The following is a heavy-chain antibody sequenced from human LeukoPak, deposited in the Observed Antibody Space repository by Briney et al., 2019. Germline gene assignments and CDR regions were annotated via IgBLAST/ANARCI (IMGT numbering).Heavy chain of an antibody. Sequence: GGSLRLSCTASGFTFGDYAMSWFRQAPGKGLEWVGFIRSKAYGGTTEYAASVKGRFTISRDDSKSIAYLQMNSLKTEDTAVYYCTRDSPDFWSGYPFDYWGQGTLVTVSS. V-gene: IGHV3-49*03. D-gene: IGHD3-3*01. CDR2: IRSKAYGGTT. CDR3: TRDSPDFWSGYPFDY. CDR1: GFTFGDYA. J-gene: IGHJ4*02.